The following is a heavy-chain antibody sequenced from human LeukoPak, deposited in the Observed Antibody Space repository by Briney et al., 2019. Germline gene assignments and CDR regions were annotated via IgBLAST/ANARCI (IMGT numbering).Heavy chain of an antibody. Sequence: GRSLRLSCAASGFNFDDYAMHRVRQPPGKGLEWVSGISWNSANIGYADSVKGRFTISRDNAKNSLYLQMNSLRDEDSAFYYCATVAGSSLSRNYFDPRGQGTLVTVSS. CDR1: GFNFDDYA. D-gene: IGHD6-6*01. J-gene: IGHJ5*02. CDR3: ATVAGSSLSRNYFDP. V-gene: IGHV3-9*01. CDR2: ISWNSANI.